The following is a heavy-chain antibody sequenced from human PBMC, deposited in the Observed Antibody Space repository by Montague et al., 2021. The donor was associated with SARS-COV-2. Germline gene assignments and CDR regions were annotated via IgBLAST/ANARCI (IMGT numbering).Heavy chain of an antibody. CDR1: GDSIHSSSYY. V-gene: IGHV4-61*02. Sequence: TLSLTCTVSGDSIHSSSYYWSWIRQPAGKGLEWIGRIYTSGRTIYNPSLRSRINMSLDTSKSRFSLNLTSVTAADTAIYYCAGPDWLNHWGQGALVTVSS. CDR3: AGPDWLNH. CDR2: IYTSGRT. D-gene: IGHD3-9*01. J-gene: IGHJ1*01.